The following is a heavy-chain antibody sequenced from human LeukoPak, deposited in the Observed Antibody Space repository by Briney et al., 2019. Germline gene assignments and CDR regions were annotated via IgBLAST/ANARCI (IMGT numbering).Heavy chain of an antibody. V-gene: IGHV3-21*01. CDR1: GFTFDDYA. CDR2: ISSSSSYI. D-gene: IGHD3-22*01. J-gene: IGHJ5*02. Sequence: GGSLRLSCAASGFTFDDYAMHWVRQAPGKGLEWVSSISSSSSYIYYADSVKGRFTISRDNAKNSLYLQMNSLRAEDTAVYYCARDGNYYDSSGYLKFDPWGQGTLVTVSS. CDR3: ARDGNYYDSSGYLKFDP.